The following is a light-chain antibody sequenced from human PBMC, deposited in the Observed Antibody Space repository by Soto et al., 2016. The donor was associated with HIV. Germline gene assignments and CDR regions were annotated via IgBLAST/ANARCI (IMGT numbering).Light chain of an antibody. J-gene: IGKJ1*01. CDR1: RNVGRY. Sequence: DIQMTQSPSSLSASVGDRVTITCRASRNVGRYVNWFQQKPGKAPKFLISAVSTLEGGVPSRFSGSGSGTDFTLTISNVQPEDFATYCCQQSYSSPETLGQGTKVEIK. V-gene: IGKV1-39*01. CDR3: QQSYSSPET. CDR2: AVS.